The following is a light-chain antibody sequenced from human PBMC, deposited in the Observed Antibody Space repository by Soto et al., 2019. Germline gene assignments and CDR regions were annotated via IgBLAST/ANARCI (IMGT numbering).Light chain of an antibody. V-gene: IGKV3-11*01. CDR1: QSVNTY. Sequence: EIVLTQSPATLSLSPGERATLSCRASQSVNTYLAWYQQRPGQAPRLLMYDASNRATGIPARFSGRGSGTALPLTIGSLEPEDFAVYYCQQRCDWPLTFGGGTKVEIK. CDR2: DAS. CDR3: QQRCDWPLT. J-gene: IGKJ4*01.